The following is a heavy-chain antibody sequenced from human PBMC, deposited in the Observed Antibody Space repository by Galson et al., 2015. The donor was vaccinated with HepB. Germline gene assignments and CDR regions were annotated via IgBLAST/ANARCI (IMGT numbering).Heavy chain of an antibody. J-gene: IGHJ4*02. Sequence: SLRLSCAASGFTFSNYAMSWVRQAPGKGLEWVLGVSGSGGTTSYADTVKGRFTISRDNSKNTLYLQMSSLRAEDTALYFCAKCVGPIAAASRALDYWGQGTLVTVSS. CDR1: GFTFSNYA. CDR2: VSGSGGTT. V-gene: IGHV3-23*01. CDR3: AKCVGPIAAASRALDY. D-gene: IGHD6-13*01.